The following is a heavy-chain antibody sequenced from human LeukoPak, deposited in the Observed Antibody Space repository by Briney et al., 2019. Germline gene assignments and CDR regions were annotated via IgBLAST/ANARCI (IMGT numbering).Heavy chain of an antibody. Sequence: KDGESLKISCKGSGYSFTSYWIGWVRQMPGKGLQWMGIIYPGDSDTRYSPSFQGQVTISADKSTNTAYLQWSSLRASDTAMYYCARRSSSNIAARPFDYWGQGTLVTVSS. CDR3: ARRSSSNIAARPFDY. CDR1: GYSFTSYW. D-gene: IGHD6-6*01. CDR2: IYPGDSDT. J-gene: IGHJ4*02. V-gene: IGHV5-51*01.